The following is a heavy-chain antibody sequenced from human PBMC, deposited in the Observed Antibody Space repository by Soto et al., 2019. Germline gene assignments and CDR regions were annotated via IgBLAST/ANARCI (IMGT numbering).Heavy chain of an antibody. Sequence: EVQLVESGGGLVQPGGSLRLSCSASGFTFSSYAMHWVRQAPGKGLEYVSAISSNGGSTYYADSVKGRFTISRDNSKNTLYLQMSSLRAEDTAVYYCVKVSREVGATWMGYFDYWGQGTLVTVSS. D-gene: IGHD1-26*01. CDR1: GFTFSSYA. CDR2: ISSNGGST. CDR3: VKVSREVGATWMGYFDY. J-gene: IGHJ4*02. V-gene: IGHV3-64D*06.